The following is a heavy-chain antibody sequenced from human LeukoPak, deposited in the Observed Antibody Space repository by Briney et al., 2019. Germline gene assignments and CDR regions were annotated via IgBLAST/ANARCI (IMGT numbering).Heavy chain of an antibody. V-gene: IGHV1-18*01. Sequence: ASVKVSCKASGYTFTSYGISWVRQAPGRGLEWMGSISSYSGNTNYAQKLQGRVTMTTDTSTSTAYMELRSLRSDDTAVYYCARVEYYDSSAYYYYYYYMDVWGKGTTVTVSS. CDR3: ARVEYYDSSAYYYYYYYMDV. D-gene: IGHD3-22*01. J-gene: IGHJ6*03. CDR1: GYTFTSYG. CDR2: ISSYSGNT.